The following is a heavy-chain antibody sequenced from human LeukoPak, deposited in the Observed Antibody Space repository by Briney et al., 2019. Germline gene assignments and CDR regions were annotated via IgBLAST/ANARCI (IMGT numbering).Heavy chain of an antibody. CDR1: GYTLTELS. V-gene: IGHV1-24*01. CDR3: ARVSAIFGVVIGFDY. J-gene: IGHJ4*02. CDR2: FDPEDGET. D-gene: IGHD3-3*01. Sequence: GASVKVSCKVSGYTLTELSMHWVRQAPGKGLEWMGGFDPEDGETIYAQKFQGRVTMTRDTSISTAYMELSRLRSDDTAVYYCARVSAIFGVVIGFDYWGQGTLVTVSS.